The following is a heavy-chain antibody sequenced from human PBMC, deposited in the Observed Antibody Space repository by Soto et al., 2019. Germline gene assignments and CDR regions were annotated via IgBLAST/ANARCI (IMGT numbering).Heavy chain of an antibody. CDR1: GGTSSSYA. V-gene: IGHV1-69*13. Sequence: SVKVSCKASGGTSSSYAISWVRQAPGQGLEWMGGIIPIFGTANYAQKFQGRVTITADESTSTAYMELSSLRSEDTAVDYCARRHNGVKRWLQFHYYYGMDVWSQGTSVTVSS. J-gene: IGHJ6*02. CDR3: ARRHNGVKRWLQFHYYYGMDV. D-gene: IGHD5-12*01. CDR2: IIPIFGTA.